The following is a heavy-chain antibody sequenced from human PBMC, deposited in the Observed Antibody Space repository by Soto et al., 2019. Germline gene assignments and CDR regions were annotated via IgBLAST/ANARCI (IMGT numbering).Heavy chain of an antibody. Sequence: QLQLQESGPGLVKPSETLSLTCTVSGGYISSSSYYWGWIRQPPGKGLEWIGSIYYSGSTYYNPSLKSLVTISVVTSKIQFSLRVSSVTAADTAVYYCAVIQTYYDFWCGYSRGAFDIWGQGTMVTVSS. CDR1: GGYISSSSYY. V-gene: IGHV4-39*01. J-gene: IGHJ3*02. D-gene: IGHD3-3*01. CDR2: IYYSGST. CDR3: AVIQTYYDFWCGYSRGAFDI.